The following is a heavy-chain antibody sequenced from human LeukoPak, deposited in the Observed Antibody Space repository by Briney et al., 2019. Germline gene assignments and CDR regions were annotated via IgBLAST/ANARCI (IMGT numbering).Heavy chain of an antibody. CDR3: GRGHYGRDY. CDR2: INPDGSEK. Sequence: PGGSLRLSCAASGFTFSTSWMTWVRQAPGKGLEWVAHINPDGSEKYYVDSVKGRFTISRDTAKKSLYLQMNSLRVEDTAVYYCGRGHYGRDYWGQGTLVTVSS. D-gene: IGHD4-17*01. J-gene: IGHJ4*02. CDR1: GFTFSTSW. V-gene: IGHV3-7*04.